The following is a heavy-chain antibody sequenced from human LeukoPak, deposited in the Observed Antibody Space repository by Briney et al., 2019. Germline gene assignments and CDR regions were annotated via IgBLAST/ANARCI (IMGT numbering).Heavy chain of an antibody. J-gene: IGHJ4*02. Sequence: SETLSLTCAVYGGSFSGYYWSWLRQPPGKGLEWIGEINHSRSTNYNPSLKSRVTISVDTSKNQFSLKLSSVTAADTAVYYCARVAYGDYFDYWGQGTLVTVSS. V-gene: IGHV4-34*01. CDR1: GGSFSGYY. CDR3: ARVAYGDYFDY. D-gene: IGHD4-17*01. CDR2: INHSRST.